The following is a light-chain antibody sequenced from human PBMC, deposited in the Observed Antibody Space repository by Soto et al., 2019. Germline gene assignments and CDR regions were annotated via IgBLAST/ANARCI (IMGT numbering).Light chain of an antibody. V-gene: IGLV2-14*03. J-gene: IGLJ1*01. Sequence: QSVLTQPASVSGSPGQSITISCTGNSSDICAYNYVSWYQHHPGKAPKLLIYDVSNRPSGISNRFSGSKSDNTASLTISGLQPEDEADYYCSSYTTSNTRQIVFGTGTKVTVL. CDR1: SSDICAYNY. CDR2: DVS. CDR3: SSYTTSNTRQIV.